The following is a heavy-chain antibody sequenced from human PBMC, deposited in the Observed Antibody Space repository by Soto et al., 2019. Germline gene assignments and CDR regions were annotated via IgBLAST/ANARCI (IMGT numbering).Heavy chain of an antibody. CDR2: ISAYNGNT. V-gene: IGHV1-18*01. CDR1: GYTFTSYG. CDR3: ARDRYRDFWSGYYSYYYYGMDV. J-gene: IGHJ6*02. Sequence: ASVKVSCKASGYTFTSYGISWVRQAPGQGLEWMGWISAYNGNTKYAQKLQGRVTMTTDTSTSTAYMELRSLRSDDTAVYYCARDRYRDFWSGYYSYYYYGMDVWGQGTTVTVSS. D-gene: IGHD3-3*01.